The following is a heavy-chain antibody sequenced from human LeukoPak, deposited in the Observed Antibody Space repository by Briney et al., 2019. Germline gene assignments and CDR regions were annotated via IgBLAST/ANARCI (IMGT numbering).Heavy chain of an antibody. CDR3: ARTSYTIFGVAQDRNAFDI. D-gene: IGHD3-3*01. V-gene: IGHV1-18*01. CDR2: ISTYNANT. CDR1: GYTFTSYG. Sequence: GASVKVSCKASGYTFTSYGICWVRQAPGQGLEWMGWISTYNANTKYAQKLQGRVTMTTDTSTSTASMELRSLRSDDTAVYYCARTSYTIFGVAQDRNAFDIWGQGTMVTVSS. J-gene: IGHJ3*02.